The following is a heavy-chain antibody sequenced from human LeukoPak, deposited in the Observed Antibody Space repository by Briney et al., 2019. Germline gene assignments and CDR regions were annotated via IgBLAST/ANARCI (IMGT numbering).Heavy chain of an antibody. V-gene: IGHV3-21*01. CDR1: GFTFSSYS. J-gene: IGHJ4*02. CDR3: ARGGGYCSSTSCYYFDY. Sequence: NPGGSLRLSCAASGFTFSSYSMNWVRQAPGKGLEWVSSINSSSSYIYYADSVNGRFTISRDNAKNSLYLQMNSLRAEDTAVYYCARGGGYCSSTSCYYFDYWGQGTLVTVSS. CDR2: INSSSSYI. D-gene: IGHD2-2*01.